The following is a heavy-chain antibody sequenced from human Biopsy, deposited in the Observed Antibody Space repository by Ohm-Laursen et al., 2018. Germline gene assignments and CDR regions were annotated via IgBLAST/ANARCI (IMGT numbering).Heavy chain of an antibody. J-gene: IGHJ3*01. CDR1: DDSIRNFY. D-gene: IGHD3-3*01. CDR3: ARLGNFWNAEDGLDL. Sequence: GTLSLTCTVSDDSIRNFYWTWIRQPPGQGLEWIGHASYSGYTNYNPSLKSRVTISVDTSKNHFSLNLRSVTAADTAVYSCARLGNFWNAEDGLDLWGLGTMVVVSS. CDR2: ASYSGYT. V-gene: IGHV4-59*08.